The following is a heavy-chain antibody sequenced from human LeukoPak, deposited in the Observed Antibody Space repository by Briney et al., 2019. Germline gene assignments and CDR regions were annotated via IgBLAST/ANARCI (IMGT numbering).Heavy chain of an antibody. CDR3: ARATDVTKTLWDLLPGAIDY. J-gene: IGHJ4*02. D-gene: IGHD1-26*01. V-gene: IGHV3-11*04. CDR1: GFTFSDYY. CDR2: ISSSGSTI. Sequence: PGGSLRLSCAASGFTFSDYYMSWIRQAPGKGLEWVSYISSSGSTIYYADSVKGRFTISRDNAKNSLYLQMNSLRAEDTAVYYCARATDVTKTLWDLLPGAIDYWGQGTLVTVSS.